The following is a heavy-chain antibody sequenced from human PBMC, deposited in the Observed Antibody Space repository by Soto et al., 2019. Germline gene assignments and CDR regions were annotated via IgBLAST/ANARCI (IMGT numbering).Heavy chain of an antibody. CDR2: IYYSGST. J-gene: IGHJ4*02. V-gene: IGHV4-31*03. CDR3: ARANSRPIRRGYSGYDSNETPTVDY. CDR1: GCSISSGGYY. D-gene: IGHD5-12*01. Sequence: PSETLSLTCTFSGCSISSGGYYWSWIRKHPGKGLEWIGYIYYSGSTYYNPSLKSRVTISVDTSKNQFSLKLSSVTAADTAVYYCARANSRPIRRGYSGYDSNETPTVDYWGQGTLVTVSS.